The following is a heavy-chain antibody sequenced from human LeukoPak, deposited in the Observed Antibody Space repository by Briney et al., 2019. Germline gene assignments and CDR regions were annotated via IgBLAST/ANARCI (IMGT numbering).Heavy chain of an antibody. Sequence: GGSLRLSCAASGFTFSSYAMSWVRQAPGKGLEWVSAISGRGSSTYYADSVKGRFTISRDNSKNTLYLQMNSLRAEDTAVYYCAREVEGAYSNYFDYWGQGTLVTASS. CDR3: AREVEGAYSNYFDY. V-gene: IGHV3-23*01. CDR2: ISGRGSST. CDR1: GFTFSSYA. D-gene: IGHD4-11*01. J-gene: IGHJ4*02.